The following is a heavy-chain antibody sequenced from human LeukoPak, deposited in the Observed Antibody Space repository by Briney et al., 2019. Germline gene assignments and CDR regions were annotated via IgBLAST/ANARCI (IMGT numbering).Heavy chain of an antibody. CDR1: GGFFSGYY. V-gene: IGHV4-34*01. Sequence: PSETLSLTCAVYGGFFSGYYWRWIRQPPGKGLEWIGEINHSGSTNYNPSLKSRVTISVDTSKNQFSLKLSSVTAADTAVYYWARVSTVTTEGFDYWGQGTLVTVSS. CDR2: INHSGST. CDR3: ARVSTVTTEGFDY. J-gene: IGHJ4*02. D-gene: IGHD4-17*01.